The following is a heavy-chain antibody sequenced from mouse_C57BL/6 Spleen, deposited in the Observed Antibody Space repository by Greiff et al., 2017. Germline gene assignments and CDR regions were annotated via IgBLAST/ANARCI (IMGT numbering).Heavy chain of an antibody. D-gene: IGHD1-1*01. Sequence: QVQLQQSGAELVKPGASVKISCKASGYAFSSYWMNWVKQRPGRGLEWIGQIYPGDGDTNYNGKFKGKATLTADKSSSTAYMQLSSLTSEDSAVYFCARKEDYYGSSHWFAYWGQGTLVTVSA. CDR1: GYAFSSYW. CDR3: ARKEDYYGSSHWFAY. V-gene: IGHV1-80*01. CDR2: IYPGDGDT. J-gene: IGHJ3*01.